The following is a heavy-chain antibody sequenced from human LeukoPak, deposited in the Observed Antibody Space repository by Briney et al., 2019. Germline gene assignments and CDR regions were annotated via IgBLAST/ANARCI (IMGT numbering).Heavy chain of an antibody. J-gene: IGHJ6*02. Sequence: GGSLRLSCAASGFTFSSYAMSWVRQAPGQGLEWVSAISGSGGSTYYADSVKGRFTISRDNSKNTLYLQMNSLRVEDTAVYYCAKGRYCSSTSCYTRGYGMDVWGQGTTVTVSS. D-gene: IGHD2-2*02. CDR1: GFTFSSYA. V-gene: IGHV3-23*01. CDR2: ISGSGGST. CDR3: AKGRYCSSTSCYTRGYGMDV.